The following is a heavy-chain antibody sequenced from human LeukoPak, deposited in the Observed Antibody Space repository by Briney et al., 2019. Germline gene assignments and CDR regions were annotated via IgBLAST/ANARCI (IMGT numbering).Heavy chain of an antibody. J-gene: IGHJ4*02. CDR2: IYYSGST. Sequence: SETLSLTCTVSGGSISSYYWSWIRQPPGKGLEWIGYIYYSGSTNYNPSLKSRVTISVDTSKNQFSLKLSSVTAADTAVYYCARRSGLVYFFDYWGQGTLVTVSS. D-gene: IGHD1-26*01. V-gene: IGHV4-59*08. CDR3: ARRSGLVYFFDY. CDR1: GGSISSYY.